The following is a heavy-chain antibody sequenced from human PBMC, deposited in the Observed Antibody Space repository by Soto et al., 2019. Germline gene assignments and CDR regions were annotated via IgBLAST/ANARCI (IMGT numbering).Heavy chain of an antibody. CDR2: IYYSGRT. CDR3: ARAGFCRGGSGYWGYYYEGMEV. V-gene: IGHV4-31*02. CDR1: CGSLSSDSYH. Sequence: WIVACGSLSSDSYHWGWIRRHPSKALPWIGYIYYSGRTYSSPSLKSRVTISVYSSKNLFPLKLSSVTSADTAVYYCARAGFCRGGSGYWGYYYEGMEVLAPGTKVTFS. D-gene: IGHD2-15*01. J-gene: IGHJ6*01.